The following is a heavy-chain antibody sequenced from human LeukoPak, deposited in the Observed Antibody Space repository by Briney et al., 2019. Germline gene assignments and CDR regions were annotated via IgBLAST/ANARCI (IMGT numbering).Heavy chain of an antibody. D-gene: IGHD5-24*01. J-gene: IGHJ4*02. Sequence: ASETLSLTCAVYGGSFSGYYWSWIRQPPGKGLEWIGEINHSGSTNYNPSLKSRVTISVDTSKNQFSLKLSSVTAADTAVYYCARPSKMGLDYWGQGTLVTVSS. CDR3: ARPSKMGLDY. CDR2: INHSGST. V-gene: IGHV4-34*01. CDR1: GGSFSGYY.